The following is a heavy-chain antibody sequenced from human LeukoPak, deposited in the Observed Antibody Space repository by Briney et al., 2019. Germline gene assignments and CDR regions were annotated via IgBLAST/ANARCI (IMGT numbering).Heavy chain of an antibody. CDR2: INPNSRGT. J-gene: IGHJ3*02. Sequence: ASVTVSCKASGYTFTGYYMHWVRQAPGQGLEWMGWINPNSRGTNYAQTFQGRVTMTRDTSISTAYMELSRLRSDDTAVYYCARELYGDFPLDAFDIWGQGTMVTVSS. CDR3: ARELYGDFPLDAFDI. V-gene: IGHV1-2*02. D-gene: IGHD4-17*01. CDR1: GYTFTGYY.